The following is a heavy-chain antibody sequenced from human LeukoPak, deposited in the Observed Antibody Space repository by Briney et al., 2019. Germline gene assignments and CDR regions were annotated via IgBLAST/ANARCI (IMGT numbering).Heavy chain of an antibody. J-gene: IGHJ4*02. D-gene: IGHD6-6*01. V-gene: IGHV1-46*01. CDR1: GYTFTSYY. CDR2: INPSGGST. Sequence: ASVKVSCKASGYTFTSYYMHWVRQAPGQGLEWMGIINPSGGSTSYAQKLQGRVTMTRDMSTSTVYMELSSLRSEDTAVYYCARGSSSFYFDYWGQGTLVTVSS. CDR3: ARGSSSFYFDY.